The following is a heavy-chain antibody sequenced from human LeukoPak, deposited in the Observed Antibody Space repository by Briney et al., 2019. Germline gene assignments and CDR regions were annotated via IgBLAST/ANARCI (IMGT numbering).Heavy chain of an antibody. Sequence: GGSLRLSCAASGFTFSSYGMHWVRQAPGKGLEWVAVISYDGSNKYYADSVKGRFTISRDNSKNTLYLQMNSLRAEDTAVYYCAKFAGANPLELRFYYFDYWGQGTLVTVPS. V-gene: IGHV3-30*18. CDR2: ISYDGSNK. CDR1: GFTFSSYG. D-gene: IGHD1-7*01. J-gene: IGHJ4*02. CDR3: AKFAGANPLELRFYYFDY.